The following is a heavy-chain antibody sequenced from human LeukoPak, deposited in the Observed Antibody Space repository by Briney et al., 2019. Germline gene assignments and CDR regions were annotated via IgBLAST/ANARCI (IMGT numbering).Heavy chain of an antibody. CDR2: IFYSGSP. D-gene: IGHD3-22*01. CDR1: GGSISSYY. Sequence: SETLSLTCTVSGGSISSYYWSWLRQPPGKGLEWLGYIFYSGSPNYNPSLKSRVHISVDTSKKQFSLTLSSVTAADPAVLYWGRVYYYDSSGYPLPYYYYYYMDVWGKGTTVTVSS. J-gene: IGHJ6*03. CDR3: GRVYYYDSSGYPLPYYYYYYMDV. V-gene: IGHV4-59*01.